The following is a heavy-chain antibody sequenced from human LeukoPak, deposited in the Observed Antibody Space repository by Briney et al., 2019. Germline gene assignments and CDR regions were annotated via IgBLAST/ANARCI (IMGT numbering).Heavy chain of an antibody. CDR3: GLWDYYYYGMDV. V-gene: IGHV3-74*01. J-gene: IGHJ6*02. CDR1: GFTFSSYA. CDR2: INSDESST. Sequence: GGSLRLSCAASGFTFSSYAMNWVRQAPGKGLVWVSRINSDESSTSYADSVKGRFTISRDNAKNTLYLQMNSLRAEDTAVYYCGLWDYYYYGMDVWGQGTTVTVSS. D-gene: IGHD1-26*01.